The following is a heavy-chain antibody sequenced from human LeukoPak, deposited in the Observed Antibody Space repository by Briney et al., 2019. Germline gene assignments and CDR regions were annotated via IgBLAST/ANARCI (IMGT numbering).Heavy chain of an antibody. CDR2: INGSGGST. J-gene: IGHJ4*02. CDR1: GFTFSSYG. V-gene: IGHV3-23*01. D-gene: IGHD3-10*01. Sequence: GGTLRLSCAASGFTFSSYGMSWVRQAPGKGLEWVSGINGSGGSTYYADSVKGRFTVSRDNSKNTLDLQMNSLRAEDTAVYYCARLSWFGEFFGYWGQGTLVTVSS. CDR3: ARLSWFGEFFGY.